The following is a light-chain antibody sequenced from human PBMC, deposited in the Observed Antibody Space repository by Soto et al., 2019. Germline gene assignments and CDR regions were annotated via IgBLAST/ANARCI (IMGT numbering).Light chain of an antibody. Sequence: EIVLTQSPGTLSLSPGERATLSCRASQSVSSSYLAWYLQKPGQAPRLLIYGASTRATGIPARFSGSGSGTEFTLTISSLQSEDFAVYYCQLYSNWPPWTCGQGTKVDIK. CDR2: GAS. CDR1: QSVSSSY. CDR3: QLYSNWPPWT. J-gene: IGKJ1*01. V-gene: IGKV3-15*01.